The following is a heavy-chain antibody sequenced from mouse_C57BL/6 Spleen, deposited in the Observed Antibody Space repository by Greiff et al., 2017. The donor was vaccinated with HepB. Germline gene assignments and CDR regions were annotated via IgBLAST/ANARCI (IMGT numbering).Heavy chain of an antibody. CDR3: TRFYDYDLYYFDY. V-gene: IGHV6-6*01. CDR1: GFTFSDAW. CDR2: IRNKANNHAT. Sequence: EVKLMESGGGLVQPGGSMKLSCAASGFTFSDAWMDWVRQSPEKGLEWVAEIRNKANNHATYYAESVKGRFTISRDDSKSSVYLQMNSLRAEDTGIYYCTRFYDYDLYYFDYWGQGTTLTVSS. D-gene: IGHD2-4*01. J-gene: IGHJ2*01.